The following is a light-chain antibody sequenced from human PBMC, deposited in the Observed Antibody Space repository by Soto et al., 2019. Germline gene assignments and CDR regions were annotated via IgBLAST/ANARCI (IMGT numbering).Light chain of an antibody. CDR1: SGHSSYI. V-gene: IGLV4-60*03. Sequence: QLVLTQSSSASASLGSSVKLTCTLSSGHSSYIIAWHQQQPGKAPRYLMKLEGSGSYNKGSGVPDRFSVSSSGADRYLTISNLVSVDVADFYRETWDSNTRVFGGGTKLTVL. CDR2: LEGSGSY. CDR3: ETWDSNTRV. J-gene: IGLJ3*02.